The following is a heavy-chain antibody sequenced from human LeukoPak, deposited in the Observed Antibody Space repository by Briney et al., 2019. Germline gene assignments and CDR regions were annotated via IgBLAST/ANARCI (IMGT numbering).Heavy chain of an antibody. CDR3: ARAEAGYSYGFIYHYYMDV. CDR2: INSDGSST. V-gene: IGHV3-74*01. J-gene: IGHJ6*03. Sequence: GGSLRLSCAASGFTFSSYWMHWVRQAPGKGLVWVSRINSDGSSTSYADSVKGRFTISRDNAKNTLYLQMNSLRAEDTAVYYCARAEAGYSYGFIYHYYMDVWGKGTTVTVSS. D-gene: IGHD5-18*01. CDR1: GFTFSSYW.